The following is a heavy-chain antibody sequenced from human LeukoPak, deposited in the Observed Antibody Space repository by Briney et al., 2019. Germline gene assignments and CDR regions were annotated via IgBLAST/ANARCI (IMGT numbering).Heavy chain of an antibody. CDR1: GGSFSGYY. CDR2: INHSGST. Sequence: SETLSLTCAVYGGSFSGYYWSWIRQPPGKGLEWIGEINHSGSTNYNPSLKSRVTISVDTSKNQFSLKLSSVTAADTAVYYCASVRGRGFDYWGQGTLATVSS. D-gene: IGHD3-10*01. V-gene: IGHV4-34*01. CDR3: ASVRGRGFDY. J-gene: IGHJ4*02.